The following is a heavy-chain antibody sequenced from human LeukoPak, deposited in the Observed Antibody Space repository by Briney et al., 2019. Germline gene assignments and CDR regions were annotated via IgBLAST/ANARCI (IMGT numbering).Heavy chain of an antibody. Sequence: GGSLRLSCAASGFTFSSYGMHWVRQAPGKGLEWVAFIRYDGSNKYYADSVKGRFTISRDDSKNTLYLQMNSLRAEDTAVYYCAKEHSVVAAPNYWGQGTLVTVSS. CDR3: AKEHSVVAAPNY. CDR2: IRYDGSNK. V-gene: IGHV3-30*02. CDR1: GFTFSSYG. J-gene: IGHJ4*02. D-gene: IGHD2-15*01.